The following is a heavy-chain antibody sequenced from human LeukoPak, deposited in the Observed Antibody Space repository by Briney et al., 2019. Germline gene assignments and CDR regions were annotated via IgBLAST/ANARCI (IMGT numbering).Heavy chain of an antibody. V-gene: IGHV4-4*07. J-gene: IGHJ3*02. CDR3: ASYGDHDAFDI. D-gene: IGHD4-17*01. Sequence: SETLSLTCTVSGGSISSYYWSWIRQPAGKGLEWIGRIYTSGSITYNPSLKSRVTMSVDTSKNRFSLKLSSVTAADTAVYYCASYGDHDAFDIWGQGTMVTVSS. CDR1: GGSISSYY. CDR2: IYTSGSI.